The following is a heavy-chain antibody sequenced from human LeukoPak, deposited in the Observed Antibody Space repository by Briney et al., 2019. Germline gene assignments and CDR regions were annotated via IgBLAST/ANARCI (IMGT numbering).Heavy chain of an antibody. Sequence: PSETLSLTCTACGGSISSYYWSWIRQPPGKELEWMGYIYYSGSTNYNPSLKSRVTISVDTSKNQFSLKLSSVTAADTAVYYCARYYDSSGYSDINDAFDIWGQGTMVTVSS. J-gene: IGHJ3*02. CDR3: ARYYDSSGYSDINDAFDI. V-gene: IGHV4-59*01. CDR1: GGSISSYY. CDR2: IYYSGST. D-gene: IGHD3-22*01.